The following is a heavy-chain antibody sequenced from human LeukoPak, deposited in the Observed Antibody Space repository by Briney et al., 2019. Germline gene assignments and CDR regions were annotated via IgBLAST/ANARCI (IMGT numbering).Heavy chain of an antibody. J-gene: IGHJ6*03. V-gene: IGHV3-7*01. CDR1: GFTLSSYW. CDR2: IKQDGSEK. CDR3: ARLRYNDFWSGHWKYYYYMDV. Sequence: GGSLRLSCAASGFTLSSYWMSWVRQAPGKGLEWVANIKQDGSEKYYVDSVKGRFTISRDNAKNSLYLQMNSLRAEDTALYYCARLRYNDFWSGHWKYYYYMDVWGKGTTVTVS. D-gene: IGHD3-3*01.